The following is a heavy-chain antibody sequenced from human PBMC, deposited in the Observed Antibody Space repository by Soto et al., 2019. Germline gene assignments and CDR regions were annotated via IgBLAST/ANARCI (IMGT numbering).Heavy chain of an antibody. CDR1: GFTFSSYW. J-gene: IGHJ4*02. D-gene: IGHD6-13*01. Sequence: GGSLRLSCAASGFTFSSYWMHWVRQAPGKGLVWVSRINSDGSSTSYADSVKGRFTISRDNAKNTLYLQMNSLRAEDAAVYYCARTPTWQQLVPRTFDYRGQGTLVTVSS. V-gene: IGHV3-74*01. CDR3: ARTPTWQQLVPRTFDY. CDR2: INSDGSST.